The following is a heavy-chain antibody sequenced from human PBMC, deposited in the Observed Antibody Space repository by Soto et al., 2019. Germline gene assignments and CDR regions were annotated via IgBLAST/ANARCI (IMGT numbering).Heavy chain of an antibody. D-gene: IGHD3-10*01. CDR1: GGSFHKFG. CDR2: ITPMFGVA. CDR3: ARDGEKKYAFHF. Sequence: QVHLVQSGAEMKEPGSSVRVSCKASGGSFHKFGFNWVRQAPGQGLQWMGDITPMFGVAEYAQNLQDRLTIIEDDSTETIYMELRSLRSEDTAMYYCARDGEKKYAFHFWGPGTMVTVSS. V-gene: IGHV1-69*12. J-gene: IGHJ3*01.